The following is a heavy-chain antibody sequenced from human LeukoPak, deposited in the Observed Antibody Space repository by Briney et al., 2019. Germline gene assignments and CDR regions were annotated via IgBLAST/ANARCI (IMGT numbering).Heavy chain of an antibody. CDR2: IYSGGST. V-gene: IGHV3-66*02. J-gene: IGHJ3*02. CDR1: GFTVSSNY. Sequence: PGGSLRLSCAASGFTVSSNYMSWVRQAPGKGLEWVSVIYSGGSTYYADSVKGRFTISRDNSKNTLYLQMNSLRAEDTAVYYCARDLNVVVAATRQYDAFDIWGQGTMVTVSS. D-gene: IGHD2-15*01. CDR3: ARDLNVVVAATRQYDAFDI.